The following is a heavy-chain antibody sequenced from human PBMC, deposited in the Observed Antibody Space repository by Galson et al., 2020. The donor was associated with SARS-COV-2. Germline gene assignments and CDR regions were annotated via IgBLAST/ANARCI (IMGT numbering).Heavy chain of an antibody. Sequence: GGSLRLSCAESGFTFSSYGMHWVRQAPGKGLERVAVIWYDGSNKYYADSVKGRFTISRDNSKNTLYLQMNSLRAEDTAVYYCARDVPPIAVANDVSGDAFDIWGQGTMVTVSS. V-gene: IGHV3-33*01. CDR3: ARDVPPIAVANDVSGDAFDI. CDR1: GFTFSSYG. J-gene: IGHJ3*02. CDR2: IWYDGSNK. D-gene: IGHD6-19*01.